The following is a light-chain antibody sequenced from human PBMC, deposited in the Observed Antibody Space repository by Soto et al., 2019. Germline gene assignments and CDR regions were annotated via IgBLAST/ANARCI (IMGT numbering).Light chain of an antibody. V-gene: IGLV2-23*01. J-gene: IGLJ3*02. Sequence: QSALTQPASVSGSPGQSITISCTGTSSDVGSYNLVSWYQQPPGKAPKCMIYEDSKRPSGVANRFSGSKSGNTASLTISGLHAEDADHYYCCSYAGSDTLVFGGGTKVTVL. CDR3: CSYAGSDTLV. CDR2: EDS. CDR1: SSDVGSYNL.